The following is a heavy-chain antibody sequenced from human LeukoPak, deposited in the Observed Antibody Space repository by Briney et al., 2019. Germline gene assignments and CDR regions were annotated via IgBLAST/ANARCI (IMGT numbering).Heavy chain of an antibody. CDR2: ISYDGSNK. V-gene: IGHV3-30*18. CDR1: GFTFSSYG. Sequence: GGSLRLSCAASGFTFSSYGMHWVRQAPGKGLEWVAVISYDGSNKYYADSAKGRFTISRDNSKNTLYLQMNSLRAEDTALYYCAKDIGHSSSWLFDYWGQGTLVTVSS. D-gene: IGHD6-13*01. J-gene: IGHJ4*02. CDR3: AKDIGHSSSWLFDY.